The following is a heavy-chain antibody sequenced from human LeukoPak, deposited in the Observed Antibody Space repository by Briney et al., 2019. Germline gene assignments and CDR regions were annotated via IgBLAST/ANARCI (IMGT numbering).Heavy chain of an antibody. J-gene: IGHJ5*02. CDR3: ARGQGYPSSSSRWFDP. Sequence: SETLSLTCTVSGVSISSYYWSWIRQPPGKGLEWIGYIYYSGSTSYNPSLKSRVTISVDTSKNQFSLKLSSVTAADTAVYYCARGQGYPSSSSRWFDPWGQGTLVTVSS. CDR2: IYYSGST. V-gene: IGHV4-59*12. CDR1: GVSISSYY. D-gene: IGHD6-13*01.